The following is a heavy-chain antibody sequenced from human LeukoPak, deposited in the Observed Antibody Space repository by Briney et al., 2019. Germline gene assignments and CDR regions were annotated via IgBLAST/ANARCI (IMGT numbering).Heavy chain of an antibody. V-gene: IGHV1-2*02. CDR2: VNPDNGVT. CDR3: ATEPGTKYYFDY. CDR1: GYTFTGYY. Sequence: ASVKVSCKTSGYTFTGYYVNWVRQAPGQGLEWMGWVNPDNGVTHFSQKFQGRVTMTRDTSISTAYMELSRLRSDDTAVYYCATEPGTKYYFDYWGQGTLVTVSS. J-gene: IGHJ4*02. D-gene: IGHD1-14*01.